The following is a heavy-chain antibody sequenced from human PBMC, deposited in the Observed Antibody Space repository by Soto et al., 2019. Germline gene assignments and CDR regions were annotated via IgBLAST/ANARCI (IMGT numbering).Heavy chain of an antibody. CDR3: TRCHGLRDWYDF. V-gene: IGHV4-4*07. CDR2: FYSTGST. Sequence: LSRTVSLTCTVSRGSINSYSWTLTRQPSGKGLECIWRFYSTGSTKYNPSLMSRVTMSLDTSKKQFSLRLTSVTAADTAVYFCTRCHGLRDWYDFSGQPTVVPGSS. J-gene: IGHJ5*01. CDR1: RGSINSYS.